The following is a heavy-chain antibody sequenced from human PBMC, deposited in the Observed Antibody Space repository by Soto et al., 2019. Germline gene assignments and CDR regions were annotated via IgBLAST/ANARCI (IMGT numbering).Heavy chain of an antibody. J-gene: IGHJ4*02. CDR3: ARGLRPTYYYDSSGLN. CDR1: GGSVSSGSYY. CDR2: IYYSGST. D-gene: IGHD3-22*01. V-gene: IGHV4-61*01. Sequence: LSLTCTVSGGSVSSGSYYWSWIRQPPGKGLEWIGYIYYSGSTNYNPSLKSRVTISVDTSKNQFSLKLSSVTAADTAVYYCARGLRPTYYYDSSGLNWGQGTLVTVSS.